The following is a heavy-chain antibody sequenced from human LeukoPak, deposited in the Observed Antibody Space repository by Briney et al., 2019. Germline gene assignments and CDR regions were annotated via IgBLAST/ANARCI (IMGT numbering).Heavy chain of an antibody. D-gene: IGHD5-18*01. CDR2: ISYDGSNK. V-gene: IGHV3-30-3*01. CDR3: ARDLSPLGLKGTAIRY. J-gene: IGHJ4*02. Sequence: GRSLRPSCAASGFTFSSYAMHWVRQAPGKGLEWVAVISYDGSNKYYADSVKGRFTISRDNSKNTLYLQMNSLRAEDTAVYYCARDLSPLGLKGTAIRYWGQGTLVTVSS. CDR1: GFTFSSYA.